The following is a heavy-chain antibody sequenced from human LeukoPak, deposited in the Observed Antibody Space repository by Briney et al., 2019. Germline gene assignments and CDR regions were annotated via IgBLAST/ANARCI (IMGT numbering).Heavy chain of an antibody. CDR1: GFTFSSYA. V-gene: IGHV3-23*01. J-gene: IGHJ6*02. D-gene: IGHD3-10*01. Sequence: GGSLRLSCAASGFTFSSYAMSWVRQAPGKGLEWVSAISGSGGSTYYADSVKGRFTISRDNSKNTLYLQMNSLRAEDTAVYYCAKVMVRGVILRRGSYGMDAWGQGTTVTVSS. CDR3: AKVMVRGVILRRGSYGMDA. CDR2: ISGSGGST.